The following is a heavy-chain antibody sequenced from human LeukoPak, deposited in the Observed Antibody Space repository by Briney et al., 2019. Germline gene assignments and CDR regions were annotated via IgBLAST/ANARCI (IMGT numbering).Heavy chain of an antibody. CDR2: ISWNSGSI. Sequence: PGGSLRLSCAASGFAFSSYAMSWVRQTPGTGLEWVSGISWNSGSIGYVDSVKGRFTISRDNAKNSLYLQMNSLRAEDTAVYYCARDLGYSSSWWEDAFDIWGQGTMVTVSS. CDR1: GFAFSSYA. CDR3: ARDLGYSSSWWEDAFDI. D-gene: IGHD6-13*01. J-gene: IGHJ3*02. V-gene: IGHV3-9*01.